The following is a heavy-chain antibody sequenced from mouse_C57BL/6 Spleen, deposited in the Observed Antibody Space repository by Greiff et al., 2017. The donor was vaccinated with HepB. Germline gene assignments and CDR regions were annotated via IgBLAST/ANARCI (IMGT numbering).Heavy chain of an antibody. CDR2: IDPSDSYT. Sequence: QVHVKQPGAELVMPGASVKLSCKASGYTFTSYWMHWVKQRPGQGLEWIGEIDPSDSYTNYNQTFKGKSTLTVDKSSSTAYMQLSSLTSEDSAVYYCARWGPGTDYFDYWGQGTTLTVSS. CDR3: ARWGPGTDYFDY. J-gene: IGHJ2*01. CDR1: GYTFTSYW. V-gene: IGHV1-69*01. D-gene: IGHD3-3*01.